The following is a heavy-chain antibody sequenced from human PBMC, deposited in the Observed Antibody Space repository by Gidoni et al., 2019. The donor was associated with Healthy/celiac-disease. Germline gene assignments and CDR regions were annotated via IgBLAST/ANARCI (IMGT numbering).Heavy chain of an antibody. D-gene: IGHD1-26*01. CDR2: ISYDGRNK. J-gene: IGHJ4*02. CDR1: GFTCSRYG. Sequence: QVQLVEYGGGVFQPGSSLRISWSASGFTCSRYGMHWVRQAQGKGLEWVAVISYDGRNKYYAVSVKGRLNISRDNSKNTLYLQMNSLRAEDTAVYYGAKDAGGSGSYFVFWGQGTLVTVSS. CDR3: AKDAGGSGSYFVF. V-gene: IGHV3-30*18.